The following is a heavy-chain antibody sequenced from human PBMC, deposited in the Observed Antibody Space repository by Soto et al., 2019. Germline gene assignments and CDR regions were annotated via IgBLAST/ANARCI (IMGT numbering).Heavy chain of an antibody. Sequence: QVQLVESGGGVVQPGRSLRLSCAASGFTFSSYGMHWVRQAPGKGLEWVATISASGGNIEYTDSLKGRFTISRDNSKKTVYLQINGLTADDTAVHYCAKVAGGLGYFDLWGRGTLVTVSS. CDR2: ISASGGNI. CDR3: AKVAGGLGYFDL. CDR1: GFTFSSYG. J-gene: IGHJ2*01. D-gene: IGHD3-16*01. V-gene: IGHV3-33*06.